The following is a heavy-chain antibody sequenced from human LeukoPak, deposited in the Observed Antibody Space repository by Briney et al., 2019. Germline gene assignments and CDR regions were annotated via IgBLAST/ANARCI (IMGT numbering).Heavy chain of an antibody. V-gene: IGHV1-18*01. CDR1: GYTFTSYG. J-gene: IGHJ5*02. D-gene: IGHD6-19*01. CDR2: ISAYNGNT. CDR3: ARELIIAVAGFNWFDP. Sequence: ASVKVSCKASGYTFTSYGISWVRQAPGQGLEWMGWISAYNGNTNYAQKLQGRVTMTTDTSTSTAYMELRSLRSDDTAVYYRARELIIAVAGFNWFDPWGQGTLVTVSS.